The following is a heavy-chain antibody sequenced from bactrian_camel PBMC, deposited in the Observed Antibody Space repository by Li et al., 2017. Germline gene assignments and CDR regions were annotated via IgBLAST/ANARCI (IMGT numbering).Heavy chain of an antibody. CDR2: LNSDGIT. CDR1: KYTYTSYC. J-gene: IGHJ6*01. Sequence: QVQLVESGGGSVQAGGSLRLSCEISKYTYTSYCLGWWRQVPGKEREGVATLNSDGITNYAESVKGRFTISRDNAKNTGYLQMNSLKPEDTAMYKCKYECNDRRYYTAYGVSWGQGTQVTVS. CDR3: KYECNDRRYYTAYGVS. V-gene: IGHV3S53*01. D-gene: IGHD4*01.